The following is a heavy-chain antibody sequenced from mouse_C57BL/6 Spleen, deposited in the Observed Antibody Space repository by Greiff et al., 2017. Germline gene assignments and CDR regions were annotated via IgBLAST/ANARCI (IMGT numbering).Heavy chain of an antibody. D-gene: IGHD1-1*01. V-gene: IGHV1-53*01. Sequence: QVQLQQPGTELVKPGASVKLSCKASGYTFTSYWMHWVKQRPGQGLEWIGNINPSNGGTNYNEKFKSKATLTVDKSSSTAYMQLSSLTSADSAVYYCARVTTVVATRYFDVWGTGTTVTVSS. CDR2: INPSNGGT. CDR1: GYTFTSYW. J-gene: IGHJ1*03. CDR3: ARVTTVVATRYFDV.